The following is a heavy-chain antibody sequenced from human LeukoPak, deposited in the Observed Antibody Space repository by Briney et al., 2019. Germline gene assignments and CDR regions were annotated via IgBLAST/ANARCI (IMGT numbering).Heavy chain of an antibody. CDR3: ARADFWSGYWAY. CDR1: GGSISSSSYY. Sequence: SETLSLTCTVSGGSISSSSYYWGWIRQPPGKGLEWIGSIYYSGSTYYNPSLKSRVTISVDTSKNQFSLKLSSVTAADTAVYYCARADFWSGYWAYWGQGTLVTVSS. J-gene: IGHJ4*02. V-gene: IGHV4-39*07. D-gene: IGHD3-3*01. CDR2: IYYSGST.